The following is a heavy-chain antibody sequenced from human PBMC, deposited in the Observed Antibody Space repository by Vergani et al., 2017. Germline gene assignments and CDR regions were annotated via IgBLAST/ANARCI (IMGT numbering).Heavy chain of an antibody. CDR3: ARDAKNWGRDAFDI. J-gene: IGHJ3*02. V-gene: IGHV3-21*01. CDR2: ISSSSSYI. CDR1: GFTFSSYS. Sequence: EVQLVESGGGLVKPGGSLRLSCAASGFTFSSYSMNWVRHAPGKGLEWVSSISSSSSYIYYADSVKGRFTISRDNAKNSLYLQMNSLRAEDTAVYYCARDAKNWGRDAFDIWGQGTMVTVSS. D-gene: IGHD7-27*01.